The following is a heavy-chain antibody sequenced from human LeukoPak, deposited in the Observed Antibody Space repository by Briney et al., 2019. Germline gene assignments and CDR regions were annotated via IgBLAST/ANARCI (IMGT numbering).Heavy chain of an antibody. CDR1: GYTFTSYG. V-gene: IGHV1-18*01. CDR2: INAYNGDT. D-gene: IGHD2-15*01. Sequence: GASVKVSCKASGYTFTSYGISWVRQAPGQGLEWMGWINAYNGDTNYAQKLQGRVTLTTDTSASTAYMELRSLRSDDTAVYYCARGFHCSGGTCYLVSWGQGTLVTVSS. J-gene: IGHJ5*02. CDR3: ARGFHCSGGTCYLVS.